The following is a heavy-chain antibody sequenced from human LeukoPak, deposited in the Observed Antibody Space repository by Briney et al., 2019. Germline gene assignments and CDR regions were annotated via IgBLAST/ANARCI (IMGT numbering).Heavy chain of an antibody. V-gene: IGHV3-23*01. Sequence: GGSLRLSCAASGSTFSSYAMSWVRQAPGKGLEWVSTISDSGGSTYYADSVKGRFTNFRDNSKNTLYLQMNSLRAEDTAVYYCAPSAFDYWGQGTLVTVSS. CDR1: GSTFSSYA. J-gene: IGHJ4*02. CDR3: APSAFDY. CDR2: ISDSGGST.